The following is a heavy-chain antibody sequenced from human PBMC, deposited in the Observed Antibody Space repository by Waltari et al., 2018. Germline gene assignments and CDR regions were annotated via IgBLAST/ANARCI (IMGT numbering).Heavy chain of an antibody. CDR2: IIPVFGTT. D-gene: IGHD1-1*01. CDR1: GGTFDNYA. V-gene: IGHV1-69*12. J-gene: IGHJ5*02. CDR3: ARESLYTTTSVWLDP. Sequence: QVQLVQSGAEVKKPGSSVKVSCRASGGTFDNYAISWVRQAPGQGLEWVGGIIPVFGTTYYAQDCQGRVTITADESTGTAYMDMGSLRSDDTAVYYCARESLYTTTSVWLDPWGQGTLVTVSS.